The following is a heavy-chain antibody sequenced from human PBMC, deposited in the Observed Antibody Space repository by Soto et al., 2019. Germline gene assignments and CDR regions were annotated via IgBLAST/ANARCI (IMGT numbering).Heavy chain of an antibody. CDR2: IKPDGSER. D-gene: IGHD6-19*01. J-gene: IGHJ4*02. CDR1: GFSLSRYW. Sequence: EVQLLASGGGLVQPGGSLRLSCAASGFSLSRYWMSWVRQAPGKGLEWEAIIKPDGSERDYVDSVKGRFTSSRDNAKNSLFLQMDSLKVEDTAVYYCARDWEGSGWPAHFWGQGTLVTVSS. V-gene: IGHV3-7*01. CDR3: ARDWEGSGWPAHF.